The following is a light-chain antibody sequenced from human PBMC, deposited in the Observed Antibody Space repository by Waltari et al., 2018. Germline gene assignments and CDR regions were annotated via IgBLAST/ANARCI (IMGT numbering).Light chain of an antibody. V-gene: IGKV4-1*01. CDR2: WGS. Sequence: DIVMTQSPDSLAVSLGERATINCKSTQTVLYNYNNKNHLAWFQQKPGQPPKLLISWGSTRESGVPDRFSGSGSGTAFTLTISNLQAEDEAVYYCQQYFTTPLTFGGGTKVEIK. J-gene: IGKJ4*01. CDR1: QTVLYNYNNKNH. CDR3: QQYFTTPLT.